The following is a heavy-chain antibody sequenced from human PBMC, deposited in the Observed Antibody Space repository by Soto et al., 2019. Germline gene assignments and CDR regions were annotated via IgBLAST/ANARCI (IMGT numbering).Heavy chain of an antibody. J-gene: IGHJ1*01. Sequence: QVQLVQSGAEVKKPGASVKVSCKASGYSFTSYDINWVRQATGQGLEWMGWMNPNSGNTGYAQKFQGRVSMTRNTSISTAYMELSSLRSEDTAVYYCARVSMGSSSEDFQHWGQGTLVTVSS. CDR1: GYSFTSYD. D-gene: IGHD6-6*01. CDR2: MNPNSGNT. CDR3: ARVSMGSSSEDFQH. V-gene: IGHV1-8*01.